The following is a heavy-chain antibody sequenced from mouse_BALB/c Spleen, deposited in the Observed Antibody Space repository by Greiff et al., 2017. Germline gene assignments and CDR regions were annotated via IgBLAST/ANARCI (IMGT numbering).Heavy chain of an antibody. Sequence: EVQLQESGAELVKPGASVKLSCTASGFNIKDTYMHWVKQRPEQGLEWIGRIDPANGNTKYDPKFQGKATITADTSSNTAYLQLSSLTSEDTAVYYCARNYDYYVWFAYWGQGTLVTVSA. CDR1: GFNIKDTY. CDR2: IDPANGNT. J-gene: IGHJ3*01. CDR3: ARNYDYYVWFAY. D-gene: IGHD2-4*01. V-gene: IGHV14-3*02.